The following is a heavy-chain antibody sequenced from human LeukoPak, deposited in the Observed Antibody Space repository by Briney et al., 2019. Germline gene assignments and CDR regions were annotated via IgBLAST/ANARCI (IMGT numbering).Heavy chain of an antibody. CDR3: ARCRITNAQREYYYGSGSMRFDP. Sequence: ASVKVSCKASGYTFTSYGISWVRQAPGQGLEWMGWISAYNGNTNYAQKLQGRGTMTTDTSTSTAYMELRSLRSDDTAVYYCARCRITNAQREYYYGSGSMRFDPWRQGTLVTVSS. CDR2: ISAYNGNT. J-gene: IGHJ5*02. V-gene: IGHV1-18*01. CDR1: GYTFTSYG. D-gene: IGHD3-10*01.